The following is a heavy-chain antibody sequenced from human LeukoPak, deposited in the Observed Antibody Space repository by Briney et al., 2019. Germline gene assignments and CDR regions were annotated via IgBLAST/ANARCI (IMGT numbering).Heavy chain of an antibody. J-gene: IGHJ5*02. Sequence: GGSLRLSCEASGFTFSTYGMHWVRQAPGKGLEWVALILFDGSNKYYADSVKGRFTISRDNSKNTLYLQMNSLRAEDTAVYYCARDLSAYCSGGSCYSFLVSWGQGTLVTVSS. V-gene: IGHV3-33*01. CDR1: GFTFSTYG. CDR3: ARDLSAYCSGGSCYSFLVS. CDR2: ILFDGSNK. D-gene: IGHD2-15*01.